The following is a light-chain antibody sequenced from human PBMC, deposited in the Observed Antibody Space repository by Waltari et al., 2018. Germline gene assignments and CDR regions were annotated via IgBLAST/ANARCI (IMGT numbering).Light chain of an antibody. Sequence: EIVLTQSPATLSLSPGERATLSFRASQSVSSYLAWYQQKPGQAPRLLIYDASNRATGIPARFSGSGSGTDFTLTISSLEPEDFAVYYCQQRSNWPRLFTFGQGTKLEI. V-gene: IGKV3-11*01. CDR1: QSVSSY. CDR3: QQRSNWPRLFT. CDR2: DAS. J-gene: IGKJ2*01.